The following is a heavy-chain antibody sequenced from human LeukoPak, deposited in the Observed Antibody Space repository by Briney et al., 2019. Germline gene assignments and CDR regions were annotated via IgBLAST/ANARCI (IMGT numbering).Heavy chain of an antibody. V-gene: IGHV3-23*01. CDR3: AKLSGSHGNDY. CDR2: ITGSGDYT. J-gene: IGHJ4*02. Sequence: GGSLRLSCAASGLTFSSHAMNWVRQAPGKGPEWVSAITGSGDYTAYADSVKGRFTITRDNSKNTLYLQMNSLRAEDTAVYYCAKLSGSHGNDYWGQGTLVTVSS. D-gene: IGHD1-26*01. CDR1: GLTFSSHA.